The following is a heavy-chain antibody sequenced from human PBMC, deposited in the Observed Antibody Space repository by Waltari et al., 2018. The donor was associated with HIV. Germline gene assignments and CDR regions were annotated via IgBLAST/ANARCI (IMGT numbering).Heavy chain of an antibody. Sequence: EVQLVETGGGLIQPGGSLRLPCAAPGFTFSRHNMGWVPRVPGKGLEWVSVIYSGGSTYYADSVKGRFTISRDNSKNTLYLQMNSLRAEDTAVYYCARDRVDTSPGWYFDLWGRGTLVTVSS. CDR3: ARDRVDTSPGWYFDL. CDR2: IYSGGST. V-gene: IGHV3-53*02. J-gene: IGHJ2*01. CDR1: GFTFSRHN. D-gene: IGHD5-18*01.